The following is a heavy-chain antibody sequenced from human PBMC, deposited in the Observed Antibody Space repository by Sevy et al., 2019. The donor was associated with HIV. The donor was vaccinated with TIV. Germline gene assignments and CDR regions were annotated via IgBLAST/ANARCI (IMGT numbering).Heavy chain of an antibody. Sequence: ASVKVSCKASGYTFTSYYMHWVRQAPGQGLEWMGIINPRGGSTSYPQKFQGRVTMTRDTSTSTVYMELSSLRSEDTAVYYCARDRSGGIAAAGPFDPWGQGTLVTVSS. CDR2: INPRGGST. CDR1: GYTFTSYY. D-gene: IGHD6-13*01. V-gene: IGHV1-46*01. J-gene: IGHJ5*02. CDR3: ARDRSGGIAAAGPFDP.